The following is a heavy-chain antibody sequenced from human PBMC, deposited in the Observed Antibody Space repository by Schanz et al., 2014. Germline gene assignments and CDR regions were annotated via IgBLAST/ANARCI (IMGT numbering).Heavy chain of an antibody. V-gene: IGHV4-4*02. Sequence: QVQLQESGPGLVKPSGTLSLTCVVSGGSISSGVWWTWARQSPGKGLEGIGEIFHSGTTNYNPSLESWVTISVDKSKNQSSPMLSSMTAADTAVYYCTRSTLWSYDVWGRGTMVIVSS. CDR1: GGSISSGVW. J-gene: IGHJ3*01. D-gene: IGHD2-21*01. CDR3: TRSTLWSYDV. CDR2: IFHSGTT.